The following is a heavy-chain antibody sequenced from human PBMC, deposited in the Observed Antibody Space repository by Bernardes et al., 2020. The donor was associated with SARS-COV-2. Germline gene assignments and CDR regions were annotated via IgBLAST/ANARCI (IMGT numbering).Heavy chain of an antibody. V-gene: IGHV4-39*01. CDR1: GGSISSSSYY. Sequence: SETLSLTCTVSGGSISSSSYYWGWIRQPPGKGLEWIGSIYYSGSTYYNPSLKSRVTISVDTSKNQFSLKLSSVTAADTAVYYCARHFTVHITIFGVVTLSNWFDPWGQGTLVTVSS. CDR2: IYYSGST. J-gene: IGHJ5*02. D-gene: IGHD3-3*01. CDR3: ARHFTVHITIFGVVTLSNWFDP.